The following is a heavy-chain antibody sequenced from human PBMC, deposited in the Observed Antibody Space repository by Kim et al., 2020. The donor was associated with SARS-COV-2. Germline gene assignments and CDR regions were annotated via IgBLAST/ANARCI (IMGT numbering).Heavy chain of an antibody. D-gene: IGHD3-16*02. V-gene: IGHV1-3*01. Sequence: ASVKVSCKASGYTFTSYAMHWVRQAPGQRLEWMGWINAGNGNTKYSQKFQGRVTITRDTSASTAYMELSSLRSEDTAVYYCARGLVYLPNFYGMDVWGQGDTVTVSS. J-gene: IGHJ6*02. CDR2: INAGNGNT. CDR1: GYTFTSYA. CDR3: ARGLVYLPNFYGMDV.